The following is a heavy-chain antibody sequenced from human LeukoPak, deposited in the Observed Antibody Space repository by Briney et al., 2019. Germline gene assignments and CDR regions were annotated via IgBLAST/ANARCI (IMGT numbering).Heavy chain of an antibody. V-gene: IGHV5-51*01. CDR3: ARLGCSSTSCYWPEVHLKVLDY. J-gene: IGHJ4*02. D-gene: IGHD2-2*01. CDR1: GSIFTSYW. CDR2: IYPGDSDT. Sequence: GESLQISCEGSGSIFTSYWSGWGRQLPGKGREWMGIIYPGDSDTRYSPSFQGQVTISADKSISTAYLQWSSLKASDTAMYYCARLGCSSTSCYWPEVHLKVLDYWGQGTLVTVSS.